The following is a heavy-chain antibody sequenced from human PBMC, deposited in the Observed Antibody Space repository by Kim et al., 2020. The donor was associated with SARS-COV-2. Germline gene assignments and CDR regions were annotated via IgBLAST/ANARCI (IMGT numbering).Heavy chain of an antibody. V-gene: IGHV3-30*18. J-gene: IGHJ4*02. CDR2: ISHDGGNK. CDR3: AKGAFDY. Sequence: GGSLRLSCAASGFTFSTYGMHWVRQAPGKGLEWVAVISHDGGNKYYGDSVKGRFTIPRDNSKNTLYLQMNSLRAEDTAIYYCAKGAFDYWGQGTLVTVSS. CDR1: GFTFSTYG.